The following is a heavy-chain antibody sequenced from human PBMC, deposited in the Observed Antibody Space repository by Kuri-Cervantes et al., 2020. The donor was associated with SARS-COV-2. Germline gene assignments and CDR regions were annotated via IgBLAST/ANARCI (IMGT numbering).Heavy chain of an antibody. CDR3: VKGTAFGFRTTVTELWFDP. CDR1: GLNGLKFINYG. Sequence: GVLKISCAASGLNGLKFINYGMSWVRQAPGKGLEWVSGIGGSGGSTYYADSVKGRFTISRDNSKNTLYLQMSSLRAEDTAVYYCVKGTAFGFRTTVTELWFDPWGQGTLVTVSS. CDR2: IGGSGGST. J-gene: IGHJ5*02. D-gene: IGHD4-11*01. V-gene: IGHV3-23*01.